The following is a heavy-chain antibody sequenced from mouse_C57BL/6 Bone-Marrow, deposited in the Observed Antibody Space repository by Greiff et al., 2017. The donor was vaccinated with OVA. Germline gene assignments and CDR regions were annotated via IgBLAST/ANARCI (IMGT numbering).Heavy chain of an antibody. CDR1: GYTFTRYW. CDR2: IHPSDSDT. D-gene: IGHD1-2*01. J-gene: IGHJ1*03. V-gene: IGHV1-74*01. CDR3: AMLVLRPRYFDV. Sequence: QVQLQQPGAELVKPGASVKVSCKASGYTFTRYWMHWVKQRPGQGLEWIGRIHPSDSDTNYNQKFKGKATLTVDKYSSTAYMQLSSLTSEDSAVYYCAMLVLRPRYFDVSGTWTTATVSS.